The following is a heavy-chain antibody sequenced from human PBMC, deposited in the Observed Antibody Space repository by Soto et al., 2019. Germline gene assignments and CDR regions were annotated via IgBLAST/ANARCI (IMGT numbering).Heavy chain of an antibody. CDR1: GYTFTRYA. CDR3: ARDRNPYYDFWSGPLFDP. Sequence: ASVKVSCKASGYTFTRYAIHWVRQAPGQGLEWMGWINPNSGGTNYAQKFQGWVTMTRDTSISTAYMELSRLRSDDTAVYYCARDRNPYYDFWSGPLFDPWGQGTLVTVSS. V-gene: IGHV1-2*04. CDR2: INPNSGGT. D-gene: IGHD3-3*01. J-gene: IGHJ5*02.